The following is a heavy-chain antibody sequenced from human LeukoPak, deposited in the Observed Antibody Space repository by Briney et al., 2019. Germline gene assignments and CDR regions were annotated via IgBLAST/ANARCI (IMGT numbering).Heavy chain of an antibody. CDR3: ARLPIAAAAAETY. D-gene: IGHD6-13*01. Sequence: PSETLSLTCTVSGGSISSSSYYWGWIRQPPGKGLEWIGSIYYSGSTYYNPSLKSRVTISVDTSKNQFSLKLSSVTAADTAVYYCARLPIAAAAAETYWGQGTLVTVSS. V-gene: IGHV4-39*01. CDR2: IYYSGST. CDR1: GGSISSSSYY. J-gene: IGHJ4*02.